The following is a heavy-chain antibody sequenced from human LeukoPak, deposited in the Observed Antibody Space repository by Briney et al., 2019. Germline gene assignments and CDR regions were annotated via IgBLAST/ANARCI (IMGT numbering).Heavy chain of an antibody. Sequence: SVKVSFKASGGTFSSYAISRVRQAPGQGLEWMGGIIPIFGTANYAQKFQGRVTITADESTSTAYMELSSLRSEDTAVYYCARAVLSGYDKYYFDYWGQGTLVTVSS. CDR3: ARAVLSGYDKYYFDY. V-gene: IGHV1-69*01. D-gene: IGHD5-12*01. CDR2: IIPIFGTA. J-gene: IGHJ4*02. CDR1: GGTFSSYA.